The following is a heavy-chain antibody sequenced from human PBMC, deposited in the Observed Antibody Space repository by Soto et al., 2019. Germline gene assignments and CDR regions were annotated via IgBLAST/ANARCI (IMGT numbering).Heavy chain of an antibody. CDR1: GGSISSAHYY. CDR3: ARVQWLTSQGSYAFDI. Sequence: SETLSLTXTVSGGSISSAHYYWSCVPHPPGKGLEWLGYIYYSGITYYNPSLKSRITISTDTSQSQFSLQLSSVTAADTAVYFCARVQWLTSQGSYAFDIWGQGTMVTVSS. J-gene: IGHJ3*02. CDR2: IYYSGIT. D-gene: IGHD6-19*01. V-gene: IGHV4-30-4*01.